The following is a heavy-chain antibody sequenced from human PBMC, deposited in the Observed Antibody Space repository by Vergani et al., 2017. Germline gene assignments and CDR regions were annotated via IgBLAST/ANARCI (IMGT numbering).Heavy chain of an antibody. CDR2: ISPADSDT. V-gene: IGHV5-51*01. J-gene: IGHJ4*02. CDR1: GFIFTNYW. Sequence: EVQLVQSGAEVKKPGESLKISCKGSGFIFTNYWIGWVRQMPGKGLEWIGIISPADSDTRYSPSFQGQVTMSVDKSFNTAYLQWSSLKASDTAMYYWARSRDSSGYYYVDFDYWGQGTLVTVSS. CDR3: ARSRDSSGYYYVDFDY. D-gene: IGHD3-22*01.